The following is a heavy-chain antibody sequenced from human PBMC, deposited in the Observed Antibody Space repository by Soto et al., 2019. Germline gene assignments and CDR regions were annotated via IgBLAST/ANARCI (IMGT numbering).Heavy chain of an antibody. D-gene: IGHD3-22*01. CDR2: IVVGSGNT. CDR3: AAVGYYDSSGYYYGRAFDI. V-gene: IGHV1-58*01. Sequence: SVKVSCKASGVTFTSSAVQWVRQARGQRLEWIGWIVVGSGNTNYAQKFQERVTITRDMSTSTAYMELSSLRSEDTAVYYCAAVGYYDSSGYYYGRAFDIWGQGTMVTVS. CDR1: GVTFTSSA. J-gene: IGHJ3*02.